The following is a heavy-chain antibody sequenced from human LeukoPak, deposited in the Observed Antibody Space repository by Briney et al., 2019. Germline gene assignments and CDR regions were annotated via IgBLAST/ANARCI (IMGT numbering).Heavy chain of an antibody. J-gene: IGHJ3*02. CDR2: LYYSGST. D-gene: IGHD3-10*01. V-gene: IGHV4-59*01. CDR3: ARGGSGISNAFDI. Sequence: SETLSLTCSVSGGSISSYYWSWIRQPPGKGLEWIGYLYYSGSTNSNLSLKSRVTMSVDTSKNQFSLKLRSVTAADTAVYYCARGGSGISNAFDIWGQGTMVTVSS. CDR1: GGSISSYY.